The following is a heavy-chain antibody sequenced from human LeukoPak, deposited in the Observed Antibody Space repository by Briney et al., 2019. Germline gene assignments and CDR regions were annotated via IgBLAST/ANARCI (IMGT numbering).Heavy chain of an antibody. CDR1: GYSISSGYY. CDR3: ARDKRYRYNYDSERDHYYYMDV. CDR2: IYHSGST. Sequence: SETLSLTCTVSGYSISSGYYWGWIRQPPGKGLEWIGSIYHSGSTYYNPSLKSRVILSVDTSKNQFSLKLSSVTAADTAVYYCARDKRYRYNYDSERDHYYYMDVWGKGTTVTVSS. V-gene: IGHV4-38-2*02. D-gene: IGHD3-10*01. J-gene: IGHJ6*03.